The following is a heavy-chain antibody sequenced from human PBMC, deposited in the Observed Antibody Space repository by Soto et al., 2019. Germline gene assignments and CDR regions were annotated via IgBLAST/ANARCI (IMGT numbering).Heavy chain of an antibody. J-gene: IGHJ6*02. V-gene: IGHV1-69*13. CDR3: ARVYYGSAGGTFYYYGMDV. CDR2: IIPIFGTA. CDR1: GCTFTGYY. D-gene: IGHD6-13*01. Sequence: SVKASCKASGCTFTGYYMHWVRQAPGQGLEWMGGIIPIFGTANYAQKFQGRVTITADESTSTAYMELSSLRSEDTAVYYCARVYYGSAGGTFYYYGMDVWGQGTTVTVSS.